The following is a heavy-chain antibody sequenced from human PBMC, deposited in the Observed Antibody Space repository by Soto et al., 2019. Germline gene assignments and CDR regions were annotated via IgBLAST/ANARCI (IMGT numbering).Heavy chain of an antibody. CDR3: ARDAYDFWSGYYLGGGYYYYYMDV. J-gene: IGHJ6*03. D-gene: IGHD3-3*01. V-gene: IGHV4-59*01. Sequence: SETLSLTCTVSGGSISSYYWSWIRQPPGKGLEWIGYIYYSGSTNYNPSLKSRVSISVDTCKNQFSLRLSSVTAADTDVYYCARDAYDFWSGYYLGGGYYYYYMDVWGKGTTVTVSS. CDR1: GGSISSYY. CDR2: IYYSGST.